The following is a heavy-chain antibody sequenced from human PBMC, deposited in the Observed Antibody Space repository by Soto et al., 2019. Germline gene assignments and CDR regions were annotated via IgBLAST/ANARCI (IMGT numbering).Heavy chain of an antibody. CDR1: GGSISSNY. CDR2: LYNSGST. D-gene: IGHD6-13*01. J-gene: IGHJ4*02. V-gene: IGHV4-59*01. CDR3: ARYRREAVAGYTLDN. Sequence: SETLSPTCPVSGGSISSNYWTWIRQPPGKGLEWFGYLYNSGSTNYNPSLKSRVTISEDTSKSQFSLKVNSMTAADTAVYYCARYRREAVAGYTLDNWGQGILVTVSS.